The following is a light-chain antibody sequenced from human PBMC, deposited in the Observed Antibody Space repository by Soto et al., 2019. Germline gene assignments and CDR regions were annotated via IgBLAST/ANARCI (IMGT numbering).Light chain of an antibody. CDR2: KNN. Sequence: QSVLTQSPSASGTPGQRITISCSGSSSNIRGSDVYWYQQLPGTAPKLLIRKNNQRPSGVPDRFSGSKSGTSASLAISGLRSEDEADYYCAAWDDSLSGYVFGAGTQLTVL. CDR1: SSNIRGSD. J-gene: IGLJ1*01. V-gene: IGLV1-47*01. CDR3: AAWDDSLSGYV.